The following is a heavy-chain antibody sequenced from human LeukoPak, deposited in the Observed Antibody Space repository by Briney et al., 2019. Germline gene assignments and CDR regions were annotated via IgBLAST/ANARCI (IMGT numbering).Heavy chain of an antibody. CDR1: GYTFTVYY. CDR3: ARDPGSSSSWYDY. V-gene: IGHV1-2*02. D-gene: IGHD6-13*01. Sequence: GASVKVSCKASGYTFTVYYMHWVRQAPGQGLEWRGWVNPNSGGTYYAQKYQGRVAMTRDTSISTAYMELSSLRSDDTAVYYCARDPGSSSSWYDYWGQGTLVTVSS. J-gene: IGHJ4*02. CDR2: VNPNSGGT.